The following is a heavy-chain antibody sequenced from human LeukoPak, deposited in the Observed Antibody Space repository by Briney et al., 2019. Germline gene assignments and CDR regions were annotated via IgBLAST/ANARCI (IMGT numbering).Heavy chain of an antibody. Sequence: SETLSLTCTVSGGSISSYYWSWIRQPPGKGPEWIGYIYYSGSTNYNPSLKSRVTISVDTSKNQFSLKLSSVTAADTAVYYCARDRSPLLANWFDPWGQGILVTVSS. D-gene: IGHD2-15*01. J-gene: IGHJ5*02. CDR2: IYYSGST. V-gene: IGHV4-59*01. CDR1: GGSISSYY. CDR3: ARDRSPLLANWFDP.